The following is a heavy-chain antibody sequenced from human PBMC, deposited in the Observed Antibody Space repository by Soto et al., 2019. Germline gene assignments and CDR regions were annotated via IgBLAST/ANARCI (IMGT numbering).Heavy chain of an antibody. D-gene: IGHD2-8*01. Sequence: PGGSLRLSCAASGFTFSSYAMSWVRQAPGKGLEWVSAISGSGGSTYYADSVKGRFTISRDNSKNTLYLQMSSLRAEDTAVYYCATSKHCTNGVCYTDFDYWGQGTLVTVSS. CDR3: ATSKHCTNGVCYTDFDY. CDR2: ISGSGGST. J-gene: IGHJ4*02. CDR1: GFTFSSYA. V-gene: IGHV3-23*01.